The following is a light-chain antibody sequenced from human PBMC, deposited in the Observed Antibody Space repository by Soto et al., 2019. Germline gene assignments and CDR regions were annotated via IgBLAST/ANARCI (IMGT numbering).Light chain of an antibody. CDR2: EVS. CDR3: SSYPSTSTLV. Sequence: QSALTQPASVSGSPGQSITISCTGTSSDVGAYNYVSWFQQHPGKAPKLMIYEVSNRPSGISGRFSGSKSGNTASLTLSGLHAGDDRDYYCSSYPSTSTLVFGGGTKLTGL. V-gene: IGLV2-14*01. CDR1: SSDVGAYNY. J-gene: IGLJ2*01.